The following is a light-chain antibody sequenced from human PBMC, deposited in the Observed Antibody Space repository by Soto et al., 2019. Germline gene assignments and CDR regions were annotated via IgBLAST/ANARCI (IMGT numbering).Light chain of an antibody. CDR2: RAS. CDR3: QQYNSYPLT. V-gene: IGKV1-5*03. J-gene: IGKJ4*01. Sequence: IQMTQSPSTLSASVGYRVTITCRASQSISSWLAWYQLEPGKAPKLLIYRASTLQSGVPSRFGGSGSGTEFTLTISSLQPDDVAAYYCQQYNSYPLTFGGGTKVEIK. CDR1: QSISSW.